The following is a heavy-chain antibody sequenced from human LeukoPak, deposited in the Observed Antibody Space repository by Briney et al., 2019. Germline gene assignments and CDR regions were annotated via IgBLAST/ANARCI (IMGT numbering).Heavy chain of an antibody. V-gene: IGHV3-7*04. CDR3: TRVGYIDEGIDY. D-gene: IGHD5-24*01. J-gene: IGHJ4*02. CDR2: IKQDGSKK. Sequence: GGSLRLSCVASGFPFSSYWMTWVRQAPGKGLEWVANIKQDGSKKSYVDSVKGRFTISRDNAKNSLYLQMHSLRAEDTAIYYCTRVGYIDEGIDYWGQGTLVTVSS. CDR1: GFPFSSYW.